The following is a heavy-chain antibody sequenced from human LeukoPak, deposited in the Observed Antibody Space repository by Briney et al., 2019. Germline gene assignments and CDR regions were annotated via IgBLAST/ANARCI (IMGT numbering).Heavy chain of an antibody. V-gene: IGHV3-20*04. CDR3: ARELAVLMSDY. Sequence: GGSLRLSCAASGFTLDDYGMSWVRQAPGKWLEWVSGINWNGGSTGYADSVKGRFTISRDNAKNSLYLQMNSLRAEDTALYYCARELAVLMSDYWGQGTLVTVSS. CDR1: GFTLDDYG. D-gene: IGHD6-19*01. J-gene: IGHJ4*02. CDR2: INWNGGST.